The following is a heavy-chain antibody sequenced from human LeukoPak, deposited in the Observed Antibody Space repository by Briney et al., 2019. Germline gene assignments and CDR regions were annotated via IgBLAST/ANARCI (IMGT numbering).Heavy chain of an antibody. Sequence: PSENLSFNCTGSGVSISSYYWSWIRQPAGKGREWSGRIYTSGSTNYNPSLKSRVTMSVDTSTNQFSLKLSSVTAADTAVYYCAREPLLDYWGQGTLVTVSS. J-gene: IGHJ4*02. CDR3: AREPLLDY. V-gene: IGHV4-4*07. CDR1: GVSISSYY. CDR2: IYTSGST.